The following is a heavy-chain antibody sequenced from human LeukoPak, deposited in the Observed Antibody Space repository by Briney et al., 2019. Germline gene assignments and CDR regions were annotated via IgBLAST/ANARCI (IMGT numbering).Heavy chain of an antibody. D-gene: IGHD3-3*01. Sequence: GGSLRLSCAASGFTFSDHYMDWVRQAPGQGLEWVGRVGNEVDSYITKYAASVKGRFTISRDDSKNTLYLQMNSLKTEDTAVYYCTTDPIRPAHLEWLDYYYYGMDVWGQGTTVTVSS. J-gene: IGHJ6*02. CDR2: VGNEVDSYIT. V-gene: IGHV3-72*01. CDR3: TTDPIRPAHLEWLDYYYYGMDV. CDR1: GFTFSDHY.